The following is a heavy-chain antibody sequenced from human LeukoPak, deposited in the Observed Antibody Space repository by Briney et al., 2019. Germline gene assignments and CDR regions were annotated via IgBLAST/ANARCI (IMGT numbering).Heavy chain of an antibody. D-gene: IGHD6-6*01. V-gene: IGHV1-69*01. CDR2: IVPIFGTA. CDR3: ARDAYSSSSPLYYYYYGMDV. CDR1: GGTFISYA. J-gene: IGHJ6*02. Sequence: SVKVSCKASGGTFISYAISWVRQAPGQGLEWMGGIVPIFGTANYAQKFQGRVTITADESTSTAYMELSSLRSEDTAVYYCARDAYSSSSPLYYYYYGMDVWGQGTTVTVSS.